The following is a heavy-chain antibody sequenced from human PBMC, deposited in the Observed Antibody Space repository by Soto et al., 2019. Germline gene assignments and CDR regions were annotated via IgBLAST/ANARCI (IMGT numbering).Heavy chain of an antibody. V-gene: IGHV4-59*01. CDR2: ICYSGST. D-gene: IGHD5-12*01. J-gene: IGHJ5*02. CDR1: GGSISSYY. CDR3: ARVVPRISGLRFDA. Sequence: SETLSLTCTVSGGSISSYYWSWIRQPPGKGLEWIGYICYSGSTNYNPSLKSRVTISVDTSKNQFSLKLSSVSAEDTAVYYCARVVPRISGLRFDAWGQGTLVTVSS.